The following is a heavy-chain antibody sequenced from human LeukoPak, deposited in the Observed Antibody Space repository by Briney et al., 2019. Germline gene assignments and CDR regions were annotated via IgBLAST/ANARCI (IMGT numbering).Heavy chain of an antibody. CDR2: FDPEDGET. V-gene: IGHV1-24*01. CDR1: GYTLTELS. J-gene: IGHJ4*02. Sequence: ASVKASCKVSGYTLTELSMHWVRQAPGKGLEWMGGFDPEDGETIYAQKFQGRVTMTEDTSTDTAYMELSSLRSEDTAVYYCAGVYCSSTSCYTALFDYWGQGTLVTVSS. CDR3: AGVYCSSTSCYTALFDY. D-gene: IGHD2-2*02.